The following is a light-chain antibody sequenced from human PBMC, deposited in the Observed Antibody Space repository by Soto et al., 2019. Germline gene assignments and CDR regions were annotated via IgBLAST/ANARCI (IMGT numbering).Light chain of an antibody. V-gene: IGKV1-5*01. CDR2: ATS. Sequence: DIQMTQSPSTLSASVGDRVTIPCRASQSISSWLAWYQQKPGKAPNLLIYATSILQSGVPSRFSGSGSGTEFTLTISSLQPEDFAAYYCQQLNSYPLTFGGGTKVDI. CDR3: QQLNSYPLT. CDR1: QSISSW. J-gene: IGKJ4*01.